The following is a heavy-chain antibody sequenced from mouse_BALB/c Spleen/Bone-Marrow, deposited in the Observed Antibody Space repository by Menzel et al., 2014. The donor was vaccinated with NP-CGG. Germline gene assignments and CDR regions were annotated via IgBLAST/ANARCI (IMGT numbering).Heavy chain of an antibody. J-gene: IGHJ2*01. CDR2: IRNKANGYTT. CDR1: GFTFTDYY. V-gene: IGHV7-3*02. CDR3: TRGGNDFDY. Sequence: EVKLEESGGGLVQPGGSLRLSCATSGFTFTDYYMSWVRQPPGKALEWLGFIRNKANGYTTEYSASVKGRFTISRDNSQSILYLQMNTLRAEDSATYYCTRGGNDFDYWGQGTTLTVSS. D-gene: IGHD2-3*01.